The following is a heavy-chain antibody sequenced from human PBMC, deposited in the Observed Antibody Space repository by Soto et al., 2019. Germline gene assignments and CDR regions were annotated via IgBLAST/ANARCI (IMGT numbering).Heavy chain of an antibody. Sequence: ASVKVSCKASGGTFSSYAISWVRQAPGQGLEWMGGIIPIFGTANYAQKFQGRVTITADKSKNTLYLQMNSLRAEDTAVYYCAKDTPRSLDPNGMDVWGQGTTVTVSS. CDR2: IIPIFGTA. CDR3: AKDTPRSLDPNGMDV. D-gene: IGHD1-1*01. J-gene: IGHJ6*02. V-gene: IGHV1-69*06. CDR1: GGTFSSYA.